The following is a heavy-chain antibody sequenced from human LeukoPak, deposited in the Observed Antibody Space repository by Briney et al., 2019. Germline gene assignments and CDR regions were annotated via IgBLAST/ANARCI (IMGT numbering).Heavy chain of an antibody. CDR1: GYSFTSYW. J-gene: IGHJ6*02. CDR2: IDPSGSYT. CDR3: ARQGGSTSRYGMDV. Sequence: GESLKISCKGSGYSFTSYWISWVRQMPGKGLEWMGRIDPSGSYTNYSPSFQGHVTISADKSISTAYLQWSSLKASDTAMYYCARQGGSTSRYGMDVWGQGTTVTVSS. V-gene: IGHV5-10-1*01. D-gene: IGHD2-2*01.